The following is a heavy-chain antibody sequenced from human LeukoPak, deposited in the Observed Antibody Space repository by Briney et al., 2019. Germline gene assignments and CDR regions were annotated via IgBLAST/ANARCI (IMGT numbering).Heavy chain of an antibody. CDR3: ARDLSHCSSTSCYDY. CDR2: IYYSGST. J-gene: IGHJ4*02. D-gene: IGHD2-2*01. Sequence: SETLSLTCTVSGGSISSYYWSWIRQPPGKGLEWMGYIYYSGSTNYNPSLKSRVTISVDTSKNQFSLKLSSVTAADTAVYYCARDLSHCSSTSCYDYWGQGTLVTVSS. CDR1: GGSISSYY. V-gene: IGHV4-59*01.